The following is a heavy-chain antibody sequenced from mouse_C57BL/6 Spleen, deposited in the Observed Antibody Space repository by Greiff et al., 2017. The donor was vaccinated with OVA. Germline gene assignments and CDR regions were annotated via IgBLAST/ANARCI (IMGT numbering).Heavy chain of an antibody. V-gene: IGHV1-80*01. CDR2: IYPGDGDT. CDR3: ARWDTTVVELDY. J-gene: IGHJ2*01. CDR1: GYAFSSYW. D-gene: IGHD1-1*01. Sequence: VQLQQSGAELVKPGASVKISCKASGYAFSSYWMNWVKQRPGKGLEWIGQIYPGDGDTNYNGKFKGKATLTADKSSSTAYMQLSSLTSEDSAVYFCARWDTTVVELDYWGQGTTLTVSS.